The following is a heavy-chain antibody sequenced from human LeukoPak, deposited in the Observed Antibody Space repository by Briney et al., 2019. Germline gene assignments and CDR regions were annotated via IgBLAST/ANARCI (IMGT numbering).Heavy chain of an antibody. CDR3: ASELVIAVAGTKDY. D-gene: IGHD6-19*01. V-gene: IGHV3-21*01. Sequence: PGGSLRLSCAASGFTFSGYSMNWVRQAPGKGLEWVSSISSSSSYIYYADSVKGRFTISRDNAKNSLYLQMNSLRAEDTAVYYCASELVIAVAGTKDYWGQGTLVTVSS. CDR1: GFTFSGYS. J-gene: IGHJ4*02. CDR2: ISSSSSYI.